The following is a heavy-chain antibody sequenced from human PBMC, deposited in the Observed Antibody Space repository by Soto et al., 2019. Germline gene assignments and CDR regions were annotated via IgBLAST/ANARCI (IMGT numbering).Heavy chain of an antibody. D-gene: IGHD3-3*01. Sequence: SETLSLTCTVSGGSVSSGSYYWSWIRQPPGKGLEWIGYIYYSGSTNYNPSLKSRVTISVDTSKNQFSLKLSSVTAADTAVYYCARGRRFLERLFMNWFDPWGQGTLVTVSS. J-gene: IGHJ5*02. CDR2: IYYSGST. CDR1: GGSVSSGSYY. CDR3: ARGRRFLERLFMNWFDP. V-gene: IGHV4-61*01.